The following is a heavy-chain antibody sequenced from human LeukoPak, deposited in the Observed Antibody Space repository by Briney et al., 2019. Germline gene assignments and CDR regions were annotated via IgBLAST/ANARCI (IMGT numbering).Heavy chain of an antibody. CDR1: GFTFSNYA. CDR3: AKATKSIVVDNYFDY. CDR2: ISANGGGT. D-gene: IGHD3-22*01. J-gene: IGHJ4*02. V-gene: IGHV3-23*01. Sequence: GRSLRLSCAASGFTFSNYAISWGRQAPGKGLDWVSRISANGGGTYYAGSVKGRFTVSRDNSQNTLYLQMNSLSAEDTAVYYCAKATKSIVVDNYFDYWGQGALVTVSS.